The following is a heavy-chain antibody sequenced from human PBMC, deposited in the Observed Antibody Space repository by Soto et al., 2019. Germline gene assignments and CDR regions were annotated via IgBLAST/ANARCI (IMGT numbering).Heavy chain of an antibody. CDR3: ARIPPVRERLKRYYYYYMDV. CDR1: GGSFSGYY. V-gene: IGHV4-34*01. J-gene: IGHJ6*03. CDR2: INHSGST. D-gene: IGHD3-10*01. Sequence: PSETLSLTCAVYGGSFSGYYWSWIRQPPGKGLEWIGEINHSGSTNYNSSLKCRVTISVDTSKNQFSLKLSSVTAADTAVYYCARIPPVRERLKRYYYYYMDVWGKGTTVTVSS.